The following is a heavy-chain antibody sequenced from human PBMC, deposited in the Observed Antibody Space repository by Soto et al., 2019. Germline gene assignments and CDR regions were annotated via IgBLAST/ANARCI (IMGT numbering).Heavy chain of an antibody. CDR3: ARGRYGEY. CDR1: GYTFTSYG. D-gene: IGHD3-10*01. V-gene: IGHV1-18*01. CDR2: ISAHNGNT. J-gene: IGHJ4*02. Sequence: QVHLVQSGAEVKKPGASVKVSCKASGYTFTSYGITWVRQAPGQGLEWMGWISAHNGNTDYAQKLQGRVIVTRDTAPSTAYMELRSLRSDDPAVYYCARGRYGEYWGQGALVTVSS.